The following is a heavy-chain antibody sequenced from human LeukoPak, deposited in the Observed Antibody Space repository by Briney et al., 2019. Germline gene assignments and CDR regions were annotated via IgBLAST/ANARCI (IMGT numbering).Heavy chain of an antibody. CDR3: ARGDYGDYGWFAP. J-gene: IGHJ5*02. CDR2: IYYSGRT. D-gene: IGHD4-17*01. CDR1: GGSISSGANY. Sequence: SETLSLTCTVSGGSISSGANYRGCIRQPPGKGLEWIGSIYYSGRTYNNASLKSRVTISVDTSKNQFSLKLSSVTAADTAVYYCARGDYGDYGWFAPWGQGTLVTVSS. V-gene: IGHV4-39*07.